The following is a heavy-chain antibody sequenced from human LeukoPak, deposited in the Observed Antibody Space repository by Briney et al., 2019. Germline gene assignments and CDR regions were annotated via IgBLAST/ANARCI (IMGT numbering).Heavy chain of an antibody. Sequence: GASVKVSCKASGGTFSSYAISWVRQAPGQGLEWMGGIIPIFGTANYAQKFQGRVTITADESTSTAYMELSSLRSEDTAVYYCARGSWSGHTDFLTPIDYWGQGTLVTVSS. J-gene: IGHJ4*02. CDR1: GGTFSSYA. CDR2: IIPIFGTA. V-gene: IGHV1-69*13. CDR3: ARGSWSGHTDFLTPIDY. D-gene: IGHD3-3*01.